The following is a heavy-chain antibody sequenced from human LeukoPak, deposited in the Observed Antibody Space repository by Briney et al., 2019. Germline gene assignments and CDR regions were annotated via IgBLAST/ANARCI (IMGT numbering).Heavy chain of an antibody. D-gene: IGHD6-6*01. CDR1: GFTFSSYW. CDR3: ATFNGISSFSYYYYMDV. V-gene: IGHV3-7*01. Sequence: PGGSLRLSCAASGFTFSSYWMSWVRQAPGKGLEWVANIKQDGSEKYYVDSVKGRFTISRDNAKNSLYLQMNSLRAEDTAVYYCATFNGISSFSYYYYMDVWGKGTTVTVSS. CDR2: IKQDGSEK. J-gene: IGHJ6*03.